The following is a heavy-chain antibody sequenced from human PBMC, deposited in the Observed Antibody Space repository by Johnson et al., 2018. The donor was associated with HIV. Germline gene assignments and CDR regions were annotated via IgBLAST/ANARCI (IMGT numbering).Heavy chain of an antibody. J-gene: IGHJ3*02. CDR1: GFTFSSYG. D-gene: IGHD3-10*02. CDR3: AKDVQASREVAFDI. Sequence: QVQLVESGGGVVQPGRSLRLSCAASGFTFSSYGMHWVRQAPGKGLEWVAVIWYDGSNKYYADSVKGRFTISRDNSKNTLYLQMNSLRAEATAVYYCAKDVQASREVAFDIWGQGTMVTVSS. CDR2: IWYDGSNK. V-gene: IGHV3-33*06.